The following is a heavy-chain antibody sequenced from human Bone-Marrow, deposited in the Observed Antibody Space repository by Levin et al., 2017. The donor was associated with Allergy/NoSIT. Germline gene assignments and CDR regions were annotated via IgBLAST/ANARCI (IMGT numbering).Heavy chain of an antibody. CDR1: GGSINNYY. CDR3: ARDAEYYDFWSGSDF. J-gene: IGHJ4*02. V-gene: IGHV4-4*07. Sequence: SETMSLTCTVSGGSINNYYWSWVRQYAGKGLEWIGHIYSNGTTKDNPSLKRRLTMSVDTSKNQFSLKLTSVTAADTAIYYCARDAEYYDFWSGSDFWGQGIQVTVSS. D-gene: IGHD3-3*01. CDR2: IYSNGTT.